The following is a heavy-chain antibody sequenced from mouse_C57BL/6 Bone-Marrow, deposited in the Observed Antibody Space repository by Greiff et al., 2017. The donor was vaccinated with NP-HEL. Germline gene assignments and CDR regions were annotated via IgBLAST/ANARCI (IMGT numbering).Heavy chain of an antibody. Sequence: EVQLQQSGPELVKPGASVKISCKASGYTFTDYYMNWVKQSHGKSLEWIGDINPNNGGTSYNQKFKGKATLTVDKSSSTAYMELRSLTSEDSAVYYCARRRDYYGSSYVWYFDVWGTGTTVTVSS. J-gene: IGHJ1*03. CDR1: GYTFTDYY. D-gene: IGHD1-1*01. V-gene: IGHV1-26*01. CDR2: INPNNGGT. CDR3: ARRRDYYGSSYVWYFDV.